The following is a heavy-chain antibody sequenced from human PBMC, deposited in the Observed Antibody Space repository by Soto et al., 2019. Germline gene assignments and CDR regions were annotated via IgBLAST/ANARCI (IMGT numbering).Heavy chain of an antibody. J-gene: IGHJ4*02. Sequence: QVQLAESGGGVVQPGRSLRLSCAASGFTFTNYGMHWVRQAPGKGLEWVAVIWYDGSNKYYADSVKGRFTISKDNSQNTLYLQMNNLRAEDTAMYYCTRDPYGGSRYYFDSWGQGTLVTVSS. CDR3: TRDPYGGSRYYFDS. D-gene: IGHD1-26*01. CDR1: GFTFTNYG. CDR2: IWYDGSNK. V-gene: IGHV3-33*01.